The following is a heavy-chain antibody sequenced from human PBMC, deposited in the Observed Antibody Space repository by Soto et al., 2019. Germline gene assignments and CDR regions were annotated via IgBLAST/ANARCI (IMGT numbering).Heavy chain of an antibody. CDR1: GFTLSDSY. V-gene: IGHV3-11*01. CDR3: ARDWGAWFDP. D-gene: IGHD3-16*01. J-gene: IGHJ5*02. Sequence: GGSLRLSCAASGFTLSDSYMSWIRQAPGKGLEWLSYISNSGRTINYADSVKGRFTISRDNAKNLLYLQLNSLRGEDTAVYYCARDWGAWFDPWGQGTLVTVSS. CDR2: ISNSGRTI.